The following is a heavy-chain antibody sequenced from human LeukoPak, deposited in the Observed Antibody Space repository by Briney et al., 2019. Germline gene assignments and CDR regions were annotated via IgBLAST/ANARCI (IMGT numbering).Heavy chain of an antibody. D-gene: IGHD5-24*01. CDR1: GGSITNYH. CDR2: IYNSGST. J-gene: IGHJ3*02. Sequence: ASETLSLTCTVSGGSITNYHWTWIRQPPGKGLEYIGYIYNSGSTFYNPSLKSRVTISADTSKKQFSLKLSSVTAADTAVYYCARREAFDIWGQGTMVTVSS. V-gene: IGHV4-59*01. CDR3: ARREAFDI.